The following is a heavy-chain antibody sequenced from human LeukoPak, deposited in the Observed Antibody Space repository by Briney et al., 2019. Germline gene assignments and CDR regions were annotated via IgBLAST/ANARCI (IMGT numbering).Heavy chain of an antibody. J-gene: IGHJ4*02. CDR1: GFTFSSDW. V-gene: IGHV3-74*01. Sequence: GGSLRLSFAASGFTFSSDWMHWVRQAPGKGLVWVSRISSDGSSTSYADSVKGRFTISRDNTKNTLYLQMNSLRDEDTAVYYCTRGRAYNYGYFDYWGQGTLVTVSS. CDR2: ISSDGSST. CDR3: TRGRAYNYGYFDY. D-gene: IGHD5-18*01.